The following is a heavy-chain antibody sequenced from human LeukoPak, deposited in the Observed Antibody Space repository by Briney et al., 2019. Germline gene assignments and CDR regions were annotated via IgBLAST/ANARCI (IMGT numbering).Heavy chain of an antibody. D-gene: IGHD6-13*01. J-gene: IGHJ5*02. CDR1: GYSISTGYY. CDR3: ARELLPGIAAADTMNWFDP. CDR2: IFHSGST. Sequence: SETLSLTCTVSGYSISTGYYWGWIRQPPGKGLEWIGCIFHSGSTYYNPSLKSRVTISVDTSKSQFSLRLSSVTAADTAVYYCARELLPGIAAADTMNWFDPWGQGTLVTVSS. V-gene: IGHV4-38-2*02.